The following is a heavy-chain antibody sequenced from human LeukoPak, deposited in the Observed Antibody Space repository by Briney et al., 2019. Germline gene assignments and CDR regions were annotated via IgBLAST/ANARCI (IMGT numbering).Heavy chain of an antibody. CDR2: IYYSGST. D-gene: IGHD2-2*03. CDR1: GGSISSYY. V-gene: IGHV4-59*01. J-gene: IGHJ6*03. CDR3: ARVDIVVVPATITYYYYMDV. Sequence: KPSETLSLTCTASGGSISSYYWSWIRQPPGKGLEWVGYIYYSGSTNYNPSLKSRVTISVDTSKNQVSLKLSSVTAADTAVYYCARVDIVVVPATITYYYYMDVWGKGTTVPVSS.